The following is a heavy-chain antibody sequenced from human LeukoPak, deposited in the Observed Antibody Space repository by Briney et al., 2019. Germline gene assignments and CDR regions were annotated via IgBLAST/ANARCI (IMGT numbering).Heavy chain of an antibody. CDR3: STAAIH. Sequence: GGSLRLSCVASGFSFSHAWMSWVRQSPGTGLEWVGRIRSKTDGGTTDYAAPVKGRLTISRDDSKNTLYLQMSSLKTEDTAVYYCSTAAIHWGEGTLVTVSS. J-gene: IGHJ4*02. CDR1: GFSFSHAW. V-gene: IGHV3-15*01. CDR2: IRSKTDGGTT.